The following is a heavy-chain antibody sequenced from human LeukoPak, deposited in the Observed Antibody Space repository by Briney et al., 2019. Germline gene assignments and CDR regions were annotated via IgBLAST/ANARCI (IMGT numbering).Heavy chain of an antibody. Sequence: SETLSLTCAVYGESFSDYYWSWIRQPPGRGLEWIGEVNHGGTTNYNPSLKSRVIISADTSKNQFSLKLSSVTAADTAVYYCARVVYDILTGYLVYFDYWGQGTLVTVSS. CDR1: GESFSDYY. D-gene: IGHD3-9*01. J-gene: IGHJ4*02. V-gene: IGHV4-34*01. CDR2: VNHGGTT. CDR3: ARVVYDILTGYLVYFDY.